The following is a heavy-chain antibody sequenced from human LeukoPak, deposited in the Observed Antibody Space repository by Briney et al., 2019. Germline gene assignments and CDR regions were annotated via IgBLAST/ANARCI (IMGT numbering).Heavy chain of an antibody. J-gene: IGHJ4*02. CDR1: GFTFSSYG. D-gene: IGHD3-22*01. CDR2: IWYDGSNK. Sequence: GGSLRLSCAASGFTFSSYGMHWVRQAPGKGLEWVAVIWYDGSNKYYADSVKGRFTVSRDNPKNTLSLQMNSLRAEDTAVYFCAKRGVVIRVILVGFHKEANYFDSWGQGVLVTVSS. V-gene: IGHV3-33*06. CDR3: AKRGVVIRVILVGFHKEANYFDS.